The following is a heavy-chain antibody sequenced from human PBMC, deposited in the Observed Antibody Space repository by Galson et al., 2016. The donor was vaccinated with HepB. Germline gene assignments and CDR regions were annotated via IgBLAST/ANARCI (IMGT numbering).Heavy chain of an antibody. Sequence: PALVKPTQTLTLTCNFSGFSLTTFGAGVGWLRQPPGKPLEWLALIYWDDDTRYSPSLKTRLTISKDTSKNQVVLTMTNMDPVDTATYYCARIECVGSGSYYRFDPWGQGTLVTVSS. J-gene: IGHJ5*02. V-gene: IGHV2-5*02. D-gene: IGHD3-10*01. CDR1: GFSLTTFGAG. CDR2: IYWDDDT. CDR3: ARIECVGSGSYYRFDP.